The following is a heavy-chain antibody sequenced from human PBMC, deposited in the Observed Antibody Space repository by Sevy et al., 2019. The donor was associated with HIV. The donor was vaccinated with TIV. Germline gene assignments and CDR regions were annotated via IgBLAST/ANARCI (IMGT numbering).Heavy chain of an antibody. V-gene: IGHV3-53*01. CDR1: GFTVSSNY. CDR3: AKSGQWLVRRAFDI. D-gene: IGHD6-19*01. CDR2: IYSGGST. J-gene: IGHJ3*02. Sequence: GGSLRLSCAASGFTVSSNYMSWVRQAPGKGLEWVSVIYSGGSTYYADSVKGRFTISRDNSKNTLYLQMNSLRAEDTAVYYCAKSGQWLVRRAFDIWGQGTMVTVSS.